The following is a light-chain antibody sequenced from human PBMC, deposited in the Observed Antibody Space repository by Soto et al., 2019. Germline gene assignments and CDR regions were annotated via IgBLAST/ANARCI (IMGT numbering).Light chain of an antibody. J-gene: IGKJ3*01. V-gene: IGKV3-11*01. CDR1: QSVGSD. CDR3: QQRSLGT. CDR2: DVS. Sequence: EIVLTQSPSTLSLSPGERATLSCRASQSVGSDFLAWYQQRPGQAPRLLIYDVSSRATGIPARFSGSGSGTDFTLTISGLEPEDVAVYYCQQRSLGTFGPGTKVDIK.